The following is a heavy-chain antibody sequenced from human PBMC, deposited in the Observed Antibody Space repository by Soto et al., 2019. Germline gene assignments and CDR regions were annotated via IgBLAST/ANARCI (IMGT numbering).Heavy chain of an antibody. CDR2: VYYSGST. CDR1: GASISSSY. D-gene: IGHD3-22*01. CDR3: ARGYYDSNGQSNTFDI. Sequence: LSLTCTVSGASISSSYWSWIRQSPGKGLEWIGYVYYSGSTKYNPSLKSRVTISVDTSKNQFSLKLSSVTAADTAVYYCARGYYDSNGQSNTFDIWGQGTMVTVSS. V-gene: IGHV4-59*01. J-gene: IGHJ3*02.